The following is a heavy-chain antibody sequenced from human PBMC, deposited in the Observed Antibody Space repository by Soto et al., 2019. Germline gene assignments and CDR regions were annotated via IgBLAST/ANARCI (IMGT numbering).Heavy chain of an antibody. D-gene: IGHD2-15*01. CDR1: GFTFSSSA. J-gene: IGHJ4*02. V-gene: IGHV3-64D*06. Sequence: GGSLRLSCSASGFTFSSSAMHWVRQAPGKGLEYVSAISSNGGNTYYADSVKGRFTISRDNSKNTLYLQMSSLRAEDTAVYYCVKGRPVVVAAYFDYWGQGTLVTVSS. CDR3: VKGRPVVVAAYFDY. CDR2: ISSNGGNT.